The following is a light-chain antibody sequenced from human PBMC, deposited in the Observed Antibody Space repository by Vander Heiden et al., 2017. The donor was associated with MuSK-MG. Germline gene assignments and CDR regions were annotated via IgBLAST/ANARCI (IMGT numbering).Light chain of an antibody. J-gene: IGKJ2*04. V-gene: IGKV1-39*01. CDR3: QQSVNTASCC. CDR2: AAS. CDR1: QSIGGC. Sequence: DIQITQSPSSLSASIGDRVSITCRASQSIGGCLNWYQQKPGKAPKFLIHAASELESGVPSRFSGNGSGTHFSLTINSLQPEDVAIYYCQQSVNTASCCFGQGTRV.